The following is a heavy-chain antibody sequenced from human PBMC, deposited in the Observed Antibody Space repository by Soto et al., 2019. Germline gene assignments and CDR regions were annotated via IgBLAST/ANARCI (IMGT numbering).Heavy chain of an antibody. J-gene: IGHJ6*02. CDR1: GGTFSSYA. CDR3: ARGVAVVVTATGLEPPTTVTYYYGMDV. Sequence: SVKVSCKASGGTFSSYAISWVRQAPGQGLEWMGGIIPIFGTANYAQKFQGRVTITADEFTSTAYMELSSLRSEDTAVYYCARGVAVVVTATGLEPPTTVTYYYGMDVPGQPTTVTVSS. V-gene: IGHV1-69*13. CDR2: IIPIFGTA. D-gene: IGHD2-15*01.